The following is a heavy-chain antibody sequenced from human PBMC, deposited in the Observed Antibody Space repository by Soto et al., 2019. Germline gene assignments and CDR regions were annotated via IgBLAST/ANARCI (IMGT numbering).Heavy chain of an antibody. Sequence: GGSLRLSCAASGFTFDDYAMHWVRQAPGKGLEWVSGISWNSGSIGYADSVKGRFTISRDNAKNSLYLQMNSLRAEDTALYYCAKDGKDQYFYSSGWYVDYWGQGTLVTVSS. CDR3: AKDGKDQYFYSSGWYVDY. J-gene: IGHJ4*02. CDR2: ISWNSGSI. D-gene: IGHD6-19*01. V-gene: IGHV3-9*01. CDR1: GFTFDDYA.